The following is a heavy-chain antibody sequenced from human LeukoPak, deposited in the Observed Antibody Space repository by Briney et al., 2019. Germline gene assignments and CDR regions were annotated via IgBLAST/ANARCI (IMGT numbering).Heavy chain of an antibody. CDR3: ARGPLDY. Sequence: PSETLSLTPALSVVSPSEDNWGSMCQPPGKGLEWIGEINHSGSTNHNPSLKSRVTISVDTPKNHFSLKLSSVTPADTAAYYCARGPLDYWGQGTLVTVSS. V-gene: IGHV4-34*01. CDR1: VSPSEDN. J-gene: IGHJ4*02. CDR2: INHSGST.